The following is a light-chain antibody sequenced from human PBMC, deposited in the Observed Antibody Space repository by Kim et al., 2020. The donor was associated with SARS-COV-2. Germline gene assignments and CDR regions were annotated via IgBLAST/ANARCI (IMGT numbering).Light chain of an antibody. CDR2: KAS. CDR3: QQYESLCS. J-gene: IGKJ2*04. Sequence: DIQMTQSPSTLSASVGDRVTITCRASQNINTWLAWYQQKPGRAPKLLIYKASTLDNGVPSRFSGSGSGTEFTLTINSLQPDDFATYYCQQYESLCSFGQGTKLEI. CDR1: QNINTW. V-gene: IGKV1-5*03.